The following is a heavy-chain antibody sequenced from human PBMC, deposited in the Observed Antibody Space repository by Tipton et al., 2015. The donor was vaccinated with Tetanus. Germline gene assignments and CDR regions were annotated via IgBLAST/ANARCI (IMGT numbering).Heavy chain of an antibody. CDR1: GGSISSYY. J-gene: IGHJ5*02. Sequence: TLSLTCTVSGGSISSYYWSWIRQPPGEGLEWIGYISHRGSTNCNPSLKSRVTMSVDTSKNQFSLRLSSVTAADTAVYYCARVRRGCSGGGCYSSFDPWGQGSLVIVSS. CDR2: ISHRGST. D-gene: IGHD2-15*01. CDR3: ARVRRGCSGGGCYSSFDP. V-gene: IGHV4-59*01.